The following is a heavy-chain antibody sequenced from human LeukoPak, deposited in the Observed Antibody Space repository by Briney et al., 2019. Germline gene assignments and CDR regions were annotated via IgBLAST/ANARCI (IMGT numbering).Heavy chain of an antibody. Sequence: GGSLRLSCAASGFTFSSYAMSWVRQAPGKGLEWVDNIKQDGSEKYYVDSVKGRFTISRDNAKNSLYLQMSSLRAEDTAVYYCARDRDTRCAFDIWGQGTMVTVSS. CDR3: ARDRDTRCAFDI. CDR1: GFTFSSYA. J-gene: IGHJ3*02. V-gene: IGHV3-7*01. D-gene: IGHD5-18*01. CDR2: IKQDGSEK.